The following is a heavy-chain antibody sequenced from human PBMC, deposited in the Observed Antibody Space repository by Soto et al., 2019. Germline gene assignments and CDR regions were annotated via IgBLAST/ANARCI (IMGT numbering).Heavy chain of an antibody. V-gene: IGHV4-30-2*01. Sequence: PSETLSLTCAVSGGSISSGGYSWSWIRQPPGKGLEWIGYIYHSGSTYYNPSLKSRVTISVDRSKNQFSLKLSSVTAADTAVYYCARENLASVRSMDVWGQGTTVTVSS. CDR2: IYHSGST. D-gene: IGHD6-6*01. CDR1: GGSISSGGYS. CDR3: ARENLASVRSMDV. J-gene: IGHJ6*02.